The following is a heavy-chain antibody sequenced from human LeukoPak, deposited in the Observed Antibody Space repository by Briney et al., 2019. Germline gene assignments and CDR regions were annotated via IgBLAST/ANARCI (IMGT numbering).Heavy chain of an antibody. J-gene: IGHJ4*02. V-gene: IGHV3-53*01. CDR1: GFTVSSNY. D-gene: IGHD2-2*01. CDR3: ARDRRYCSSTSCAAPLGY. CDR2: IYSGGST. Sequence: PGGSLRLSCAASGFTVSSNYMSWVRQAPGKGLEWVSVIYSGGSTYYADSVKGRFTISRDNSKNTLYLQMNSLRAEDTAVYYCARDRRYCSSTSCAAPLGYWGQGTLVTVSS.